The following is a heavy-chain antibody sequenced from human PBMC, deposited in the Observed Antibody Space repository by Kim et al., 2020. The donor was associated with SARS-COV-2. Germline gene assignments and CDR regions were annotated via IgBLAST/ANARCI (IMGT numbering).Heavy chain of an antibody. CDR2: IIPIFGTA. J-gene: IGHJ4*02. Sequence: SVKVSCKASGGTFSSYAISWVRQAPGQGLEWMGGIIPIFGTANYAQKFQGRVTSTADESTSTAYMELSSLRSEDTAVYYCASLTGIGNYYDSMGLWGQGTLVTVSS. V-gene: IGHV1-69*13. D-gene: IGHD3-22*01. CDR3: ASLTGIGNYYDSMGL. CDR1: GGTFSSYA.